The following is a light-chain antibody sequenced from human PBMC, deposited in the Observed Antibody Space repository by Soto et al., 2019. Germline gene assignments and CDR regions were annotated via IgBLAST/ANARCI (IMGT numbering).Light chain of an antibody. CDR2: DVS. Sequence: QSALTQPASVSGSPGQSIAISCTGTSSDVGAYNYVSWYQQSPGKAPKLMIYDVSNRPSGVSDRFSGSKSGNTASLTISGLQTEDEADYYCKSYTSSSTDVFGTGTKLTVL. V-gene: IGLV2-14*01. CDR1: SSDVGAYNY. CDR3: KSYTSSSTDV. J-gene: IGLJ1*01.